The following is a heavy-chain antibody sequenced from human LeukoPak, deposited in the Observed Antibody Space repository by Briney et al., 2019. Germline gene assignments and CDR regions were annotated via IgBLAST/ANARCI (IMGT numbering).Heavy chain of an antibody. CDR3: ARDPSGSNAFDI. V-gene: IGHV3-21*04. J-gene: IGHJ3*02. D-gene: IGHD6-19*01. CDR1: GFTFSSYS. CDR2: ISSSSSYI. Sequence: GGSLRLSYAASGFTFSSYSMNWVRQAPGKGLEWVSSISSSSSYIYYADSVKGRFTISRDNSKNTLYLQMNSLRAEDTAVYYCARDPSGSNAFDIWGQGTMVTVSS.